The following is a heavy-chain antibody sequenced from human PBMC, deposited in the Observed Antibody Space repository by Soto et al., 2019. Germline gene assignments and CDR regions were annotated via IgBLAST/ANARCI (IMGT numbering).Heavy chain of an antibody. J-gene: IGHJ6*02. CDR1: GYSFTSYW. CDR2: IYPGDSDT. Sequence: PGESLKISCKGSGYSFTSYWIGWVRQMPGKGLEWMGIIYPGDSDTRYSPSFQGQVTISADKSISTAYLQWSSLKASDTAMYYCARHKHGYCSSTSCRPYYYYYGMDVWGQGTTVTVSS. CDR3: ARHKHGYCSSTSCRPYYYYYGMDV. V-gene: IGHV5-51*01. D-gene: IGHD2-2*03.